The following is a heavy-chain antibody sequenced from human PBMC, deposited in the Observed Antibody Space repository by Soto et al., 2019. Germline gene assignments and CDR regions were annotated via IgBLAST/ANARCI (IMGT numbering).Heavy chain of an antibody. D-gene: IGHD4-17*01. Sequence: GESLKLSCKGSGYSFTSYWISWVRQMPGKGLEWMGRIDPSDSYTNYSPSFQGHVTISADKSISTAYLQWSSLKASDTAMYYCARHFTVTDALDIWGQGTMVTVSS. V-gene: IGHV5-10-1*01. CDR1: GYSFTSYW. CDR2: IDPSDSYT. J-gene: IGHJ3*02. CDR3: ARHFTVTDALDI.